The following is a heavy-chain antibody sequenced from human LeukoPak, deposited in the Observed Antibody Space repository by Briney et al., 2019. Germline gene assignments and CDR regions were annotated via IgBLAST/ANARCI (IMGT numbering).Heavy chain of an antibody. D-gene: IGHD1-14*01. CDR2: INPNSGGT. Sequence: ASVRVSCKTSGYSFTGYYIFWVRQAPGQGLEWMGWINPNSGGTKFAQKFQGRVIMTRDTSISTAYMELSRLRSDDTAVYYCAYRGGYYYYYMDVWGKGTAVTVSS. CDR1: GYSFTGYY. J-gene: IGHJ6*03. V-gene: IGHV1-2*02. CDR3: AYRGGYYYYYMDV.